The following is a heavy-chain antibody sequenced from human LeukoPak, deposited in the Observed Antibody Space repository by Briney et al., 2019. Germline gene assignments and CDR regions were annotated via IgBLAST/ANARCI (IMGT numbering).Heavy chain of an antibody. J-gene: IGHJ4*02. V-gene: IGHV4-38-2*02. D-gene: IGHD6-13*01. CDR3: ARVRPGIAATGTWAAPV. CDR2: VHHSGST. Sequence: SETLSLTCTVSGYSISSGYWWGWIRQSPGMGLEWIGSVHHSGSTYYNPSFKSRVTISVDTSKNQSSLKLSSVTAADTAVYYCARVRPGIAATGTWAAPVWGQGTLVTVSS. CDR1: GYSISSGYW.